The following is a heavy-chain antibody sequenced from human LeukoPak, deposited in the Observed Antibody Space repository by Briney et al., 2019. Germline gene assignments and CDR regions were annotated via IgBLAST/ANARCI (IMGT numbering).Heavy chain of an antibody. CDR2: INSDGSST. Sequence: PGGSLRLSCAASGFTFSSYWMHWVRQAPGKGLVWVSRINSDGSSTSYADSVKGRFTISGDNAKNTLYLQMNSLRAEDTAVYYCARFTYGSGSRDYWGQGTLVTVSS. CDR3: ARFTYGSGSRDY. D-gene: IGHD3-10*01. CDR1: GFTFSSYW. V-gene: IGHV3-74*01. J-gene: IGHJ4*02.